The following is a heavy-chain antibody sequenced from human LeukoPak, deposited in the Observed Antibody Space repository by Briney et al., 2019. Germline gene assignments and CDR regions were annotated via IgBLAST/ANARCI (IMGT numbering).Heavy chain of an antibody. J-gene: IGHJ6*02. V-gene: IGHV3-21*01. Sequence: PGGSLRLSCAASGFTFSSYSMNWVRQAPGKGLEWVSSISSSSSYIYYADSVKGRFTISRDNAKNSLYLQMNSLRAEGTAVYYCARVVYYYDSSGYSWDVWGQGTTVTVSS. CDR1: GFTFSSYS. CDR3: ARVVYYYDSSGYSWDV. D-gene: IGHD3-22*01. CDR2: ISSSSSYI.